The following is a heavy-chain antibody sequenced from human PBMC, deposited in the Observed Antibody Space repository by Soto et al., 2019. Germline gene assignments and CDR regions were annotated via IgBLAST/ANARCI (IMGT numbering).Heavy chain of an antibody. CDR1: GGSFSGYY. Sequence: SETLSLTCAVYGGSFSGYYWSWIRQPPGKGLEWIGEINHSGSTNYNPSLKSRVTISVDTSKNQFSLKLSSVTAADTAVYYCARSPLLDPWGQGTLVTVSS. J-gene: IGHJ5*02. CDR2: INHSGST. V-gene: IGHV4-34*01. CDR3: ARSPLLDP.